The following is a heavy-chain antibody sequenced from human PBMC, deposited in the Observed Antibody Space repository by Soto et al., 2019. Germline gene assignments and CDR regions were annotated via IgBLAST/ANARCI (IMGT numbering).Heavy chain of an antibody. D-gene: IGHD3-22*01. J-gene: IGHJ6*02. Sequence: ASVKVSCKASGYTFTSYGISWVRQAPGQGLEWMGWISAYNGNTNHAQKLQGRVTMTTDTSTSTAYMELRSLRSDDTAVYYCAAYYYDSSGYGYYYYYGMDVWGQGTTVTVSS. CDR1: GYTFTSYG. V-gene: IGHV1-18*04. CDR3: AAYYYDSSGYGYYYYYGMDV. CDR2: ISAYNGNT.